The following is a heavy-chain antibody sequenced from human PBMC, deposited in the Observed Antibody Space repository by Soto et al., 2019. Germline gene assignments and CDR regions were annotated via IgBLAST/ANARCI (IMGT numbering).Heavy chain of an antibody. CDR3: ARDVTPIMAAAALDY. Sequence: GGSLRLSCAASGFTFSSYSMNWVRQAPGKGLEWVSTISSSSSYIYYADSVKDRFTISRDNAKNSLYLQMNSLRAEDTAVYYCARDVTPIMAAAALDYWGQGTLVTVSS. CDR1: GFTFSSYS. V-gene: IGHV3-21*01. CDR2: ISSSSSYI. D-gene: IGHD6-13*01. J-gene: IGHJ4*02.